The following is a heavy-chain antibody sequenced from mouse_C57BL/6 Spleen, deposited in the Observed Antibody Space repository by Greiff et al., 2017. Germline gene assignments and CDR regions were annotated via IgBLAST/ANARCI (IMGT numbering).Heavy chain of an antibody. CDR2: INPSSGYT. CDR1: GYTFTSYW. Sequence: VQLQQPGAELAKPGASVKLSCKASGYTFTSYWMHWLQQRPGQGLEWIGNINPSSGYTKYNQKFKGKATLTVDKTSSTAYMQLSSLTYEDSAVYYCARRSGVHFDYWGQGTTLTVSS. D-gene: IGHD1-1*01. J-gene: IGHJ2*01. CDR3: ARRSGVHFDY. V-gene: IGHV1-7*01.